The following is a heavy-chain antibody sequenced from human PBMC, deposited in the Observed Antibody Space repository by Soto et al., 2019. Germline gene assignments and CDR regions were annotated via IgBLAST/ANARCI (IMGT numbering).Heavy chain of an antibody. J-gene: IGHJ4*02. CDR1: GGSFSGYY. V-gene: IGHV4-34*01. CDR2: INHSGST. D-gene: IGHD4-17*01. CDR3: ARSYGGNSGTFDF. Sequence: QVQLQQWGAGLLKPSETLSLTCAVYGGSFSGYYWSWIRQPPGKGLEYIGEINHSGSTNYNPSLKSRVTISVDTSKNQFPLKLSSVTAADTAVYYWARSYGGNSGTFDFWGQGTLVTVSS.